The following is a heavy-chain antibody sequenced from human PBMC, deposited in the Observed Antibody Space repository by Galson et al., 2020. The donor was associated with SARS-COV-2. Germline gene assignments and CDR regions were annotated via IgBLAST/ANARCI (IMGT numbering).Heavy chain of an antibody. J-gene: IGHJ3*02. CDR1: GGSFSGYY. Sequence: SETLSLTCAVYGGSFSGYYWSWIRQPPGKGLEWIGEINHSGSTNYNPSLKSRVTISVDTSKNQFSLKLSSVTAADTAVYYCARGYADVVVPAAIRIAFDIWGQGTMVTVSS. CDR2: INHSGST. V-gene: IGHV4-34*01. CDR3: ARGYADVVVPAAIRIAFDI. D-gene: IGHD2-2*01.